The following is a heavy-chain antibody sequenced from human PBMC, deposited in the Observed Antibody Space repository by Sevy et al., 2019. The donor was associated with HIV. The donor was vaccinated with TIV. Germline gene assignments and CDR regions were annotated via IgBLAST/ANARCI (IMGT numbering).Heavy chain of an antibody. CDR1: GGSISSYY. D-gene: IGHD2-15*01. CDR3: ASTRYCSGGSCYLKEDDAFDI. J-gene: IGHJ3*02. V-gene: IGHV4-59*01. CDR2: IYYSGST. Sequence: SETLSLTCTVSGGSISSYYWSWIRQPPGKGLEWIGYIYYSGSTNYNPSLKSRVTISVDTSKNQFSLKLSSVTAADTAVYYCASTRYCSGGSCYLKEDDAFDIWRQGTMVTVSS.